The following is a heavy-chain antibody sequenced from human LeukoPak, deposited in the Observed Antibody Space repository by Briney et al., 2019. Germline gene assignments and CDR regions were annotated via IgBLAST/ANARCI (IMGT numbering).Heavy chain of an antibody. V-gene: IGHV4-39*02. CDR2: IYYSGST. CDR1: GGSISSSSYY. CDR3: ARDRETWYFDF. J-gene: IGHJ4*02. Sequence: PSETLSLTCTVSGGSISSSSYYWGWIRQPPGKGLEWIGSIYYSGSTYYNPSLKSRVTISVDTSKNQFSLKLSSVTAADTAVYYCARDRETWYFDFWGQGTLVTVSS.